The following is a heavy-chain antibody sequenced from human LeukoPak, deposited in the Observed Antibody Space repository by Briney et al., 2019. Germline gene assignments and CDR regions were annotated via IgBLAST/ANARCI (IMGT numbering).Heavy chain of an antibody. CDR2: INHSGST. CDR1: GGSFSGYS. D-gene: IGHD3-10*01. CDR3: ARKRITMVRNPSTLPFQH. V-gene: IGHV4-34*01. Sequence: SETLSLTCAVYGGSFSGYSWSWIRQPPGKGLKWIGEINHSGSTNYNPSLKSRVTISVDTSKNQFSLKLSSVTAADTAVYYCARKRITMVRNPSTLPFQHWGQGTLVTVSS. J-gene: IGHJ1*01.